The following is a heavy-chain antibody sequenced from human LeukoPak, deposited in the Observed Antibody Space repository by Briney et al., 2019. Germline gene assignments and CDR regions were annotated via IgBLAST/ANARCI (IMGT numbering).Heavy chain of an antibody. V-gene: IGHV1-69*13. J-gene: IGHJ6*04. CDR2: IIPIFGTA. CDR1: GGTFSSYA. CDR3: ARSGYSYGYTGPYGMDV. D-gene: IGHD5-18*01. Sequence: SVKVSCKASGGTFSSYAISWVRQAPGQGLEWMGGIIPIFGTANYAQKFQGKVTITADESTGTAYMELSSLRSEDTAVYYCARSGYSYGYTGPYGMDVWGKGTTVTVSS.